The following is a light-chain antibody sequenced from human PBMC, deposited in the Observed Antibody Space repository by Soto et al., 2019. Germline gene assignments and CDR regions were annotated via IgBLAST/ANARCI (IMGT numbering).Light chain of an antibody. CDR2: STN. Sequence: QAVVTQEPSFSVSXXXXXXXXXGLXSXXVSTTYYPSWYQQTPGQAPRTLIYSTNTRSSGVPDRFSGSILGNKAALTITGAQADDESDYYCVLYMGSGIRVFGGGTKLTVL. CDR3: VLYMGSGIRV. CDR1: SXXVSTTYY. V-gene: IGLV8-61*01. J-gene: IGLJ3*02.